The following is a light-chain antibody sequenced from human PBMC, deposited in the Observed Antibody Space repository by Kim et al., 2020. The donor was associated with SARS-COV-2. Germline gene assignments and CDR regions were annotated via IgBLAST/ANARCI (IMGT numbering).Light chain of an antibody. J-gene: IGKJ5*01. CDR2: DAS. V-gene: IGKV1-5*01. CDR3: QQYKSYSIT. CDR1: QSISSW. Sequence: SSVGDRVTITCRASQSISSWLAWYQQKPGKAPNLLIYDASSLESGVPSRFSGSGSGTEFTLTISSLQPDDFATYYCQQYKSYSITFGQGTRLEIK.